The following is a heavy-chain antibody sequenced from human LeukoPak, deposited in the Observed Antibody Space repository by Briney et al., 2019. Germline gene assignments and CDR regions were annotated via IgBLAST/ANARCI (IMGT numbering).Heavy chain of an antibody. Sequence: PSETLSLTCTVSGGSISSYYWSWIRQPAGKGLEWIGRIYTSGSTNYNPSLESRVTMSVDTSKNQFSLKLSSVTAADTAVYYCARHERDASLDHALDIWGQGTMVTVSS. J-gene: IGHJ3*02. D-gene: IGHD5-24*01. CDR3: ARHERDASLDHALDI. CDR1: GGSISSYY. V-gene: IGHV4-4*07. CDR2: IYTSGST.